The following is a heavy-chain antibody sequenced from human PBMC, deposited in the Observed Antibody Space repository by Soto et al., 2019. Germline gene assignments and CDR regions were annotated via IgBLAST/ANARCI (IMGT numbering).Heavy chain of an antibody. V-gene: IGHV3-23*01. CDR2: ITGDGGDT. CDR3: AKGSSSSRPYYFDY. Sequence: EVQFLQSGGGLVQPAGSLRLSCAASGFTFRSYAMSWVRQAPGKGLGWVSAITGDGGDTYHADSVKGRFTISRDNSKNTLSLQMNSLRAEDTAVYFCAKGSSSSRPYYFDYWGQGSLVTVSS. D-gene: IGHD2-2*01. J-gene: IGHJ4*02. CDR1: GFTFRSYA.